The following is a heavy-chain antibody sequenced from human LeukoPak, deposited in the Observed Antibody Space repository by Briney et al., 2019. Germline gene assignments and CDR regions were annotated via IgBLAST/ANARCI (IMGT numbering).Heavy chain of an antibody. V-gene: IGHV1-2*02. Sequence: ASVKVSCKPSGYTFSDYYIHWIRQAPGQGLEWVGWINPNSGDTDYAQKFQGRVTVTRDTSISTAYMELTRLRSDDTAVYYCARGGLRVMVYRLYYMDVWGKGTTVTVSS. CDR1: GYTFSDYY. J-gene: IGHJ6*03. D-gene: IGHD2-8*01. CDR2: INPNSGDT. CDR3: ARGGLRVMVYRLYYMDV.